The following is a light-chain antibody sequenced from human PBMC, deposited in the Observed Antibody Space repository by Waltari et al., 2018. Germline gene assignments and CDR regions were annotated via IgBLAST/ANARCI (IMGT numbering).Light chain of an antibody. Sequence: QSALTHPASVSGSPGQSIPISFTGTSSHLGGYYLVSWNHQHPGKAPNTMIYGVTNRPSGVSYRFSGSKSGNTASLTISGLQVEDEADYYCTSYTSTSTLVFGGGTKLTVL. CDR1: SSHLGGYYL. V-gene: IGLV2-14*01. CDR3: TSYTSTSTLV. CDR2: GVT. J-gene: IGLJ2*01.